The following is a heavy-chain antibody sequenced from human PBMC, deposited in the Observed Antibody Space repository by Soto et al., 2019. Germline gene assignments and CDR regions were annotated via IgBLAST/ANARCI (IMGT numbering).Heavy chain of an antibody. J-gene: IGHJ4*02. Sequence: QVQQVQSGAEVKKPGSSVKVSCKASGGTFSSYTISWVRQAPGQGLEWMGRIIPILGIANYAQKFQGRVTITADKSTSTAYMELSSLSSEDTAVYYCASGVIAAAGYIDYWGQGTLVTVSS. CDR1: GGTFSSYT. CDR3: ASGVIAAAGYIDY. D-gene: IGHD6-13*01. CDR2: IIPILGIA. V-gene: IGHV1-69*02.